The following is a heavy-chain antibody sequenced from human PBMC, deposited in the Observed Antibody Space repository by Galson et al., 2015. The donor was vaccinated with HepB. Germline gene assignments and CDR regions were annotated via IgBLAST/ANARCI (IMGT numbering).Heavy chain of an antibody. CDR3: ARDYYYGSGSYYTQNAFDI. CDR1: GYTFTSYA. J-gene: IGHJ3*02. V-gene: IGHV1-3*01. Sequence: SVKVSCKASGYTFTSYAMHWVRQAPGQRLEWMGWINAGNGNTKYSQKFQGRVTITRDTSASTAYMELSSLRSEDTAVYYCARDYYYGSGSYYTQNAFDIWGQGTMVTVSS. D-gene: IGHD3-10*01. CDR2: INAGNGNT.